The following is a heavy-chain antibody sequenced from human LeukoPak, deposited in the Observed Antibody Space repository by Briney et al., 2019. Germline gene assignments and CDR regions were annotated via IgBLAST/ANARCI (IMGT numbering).Heavy chain of an antibody. CDR3: ARVAMIVAKPYDY. J-gene: IGHJ4*02. Sequence: GGSLRLSCTASGFTFGDYAMSWVRQAPGKGLEWVSYISSSGRTTYYADSVKGRFTMSRDNAKNSLNLQMNSLRAEDTAVYYCARVAMIVAKPYDYWGQGTLVTVSS. V-gene: IGHV3-48*03. CDR1: GFTFGDYA. D-gene: IGHD3-22*01. CDR2: ISSSGRTT.